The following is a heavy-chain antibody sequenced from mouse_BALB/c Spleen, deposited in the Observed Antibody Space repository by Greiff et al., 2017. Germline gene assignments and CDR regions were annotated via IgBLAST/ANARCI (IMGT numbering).Heavy chain of an antibody. CDR3: AREGGLWCAY. J-gene: IGHJ3*01. V-gene: IGHV2-9*02. CDR1: GFSLTSYG. Sequence: VQRVESGPGLVQPSQSLSITCTVSGFSLTSYGVHWVRQSPGKGLEWLGVIWSGGSTNYNSALMSRLSISKDNSKSQVFLKMNSLQTDDTAMYYCAREGGLWCAYWGQGTLVTVAA. CDR2: IWSGGST.